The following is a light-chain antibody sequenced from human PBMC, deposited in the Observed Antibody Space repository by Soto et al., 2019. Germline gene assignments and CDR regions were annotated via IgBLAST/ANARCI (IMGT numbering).Light chain of an antibody. Sequence: QSALTQPASVSGSPGQSITISCSGISSDIGSYNYVAWYQQLPGKTPKLMIYEVSNRPSGVSHRFSGSKSGNTASLTISGLQAEDEADYYCISYTGSSTSYVFGTGTKVTVL. V-gene: IGLV2-14*01. CDR1: SSDIGSYNY. CDR3: ISYTGSSTSYV. CDR2: EVS. J-gene: IGLJ1*01.